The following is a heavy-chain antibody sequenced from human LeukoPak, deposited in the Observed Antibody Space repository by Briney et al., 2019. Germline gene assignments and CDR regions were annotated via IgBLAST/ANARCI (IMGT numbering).Heavy chain of an antibody. J-gene: IGHJ5*02. V-gene: IGHV1-69*06. CDR3: ARHRSRMVRGGDWFDP. D-gene: IGHD3-10*01. Sequence: SVKVSCKASGGTFSSYAISWVRQAPGQGLEWMGGIIPIFGTANYAQKFQGRVTITADKSTSTAYMELSSLRSDDTAVYYCARHRSRMVRGGDWFDPWGQGTLVTVSS. CDR1: GGTFSSYA. CDR2: IIPIFGTA.